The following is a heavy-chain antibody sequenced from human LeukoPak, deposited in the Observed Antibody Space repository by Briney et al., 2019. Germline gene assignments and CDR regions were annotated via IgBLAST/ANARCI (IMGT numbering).Heavy chain of an antibody. D-gene: IGHD5/OR15-5a*01. V-gene: IGHV3-30*02. CDR2: IRYDGSNK. CDR1: GFTFSSYG. Sequence: GGSLRLSCAASGFTFSSYGMHWVRQAPGKGLEWVAFIRYDGSNKYYADSVKGRFTISRDNSKNTLYLQMNSLRAEDTAVYYCANPSLPRISTPLDYWGQGTLVTVSS. CDR3: ANPSLPRISTPLDY. J-gene: IGHJ4*02.